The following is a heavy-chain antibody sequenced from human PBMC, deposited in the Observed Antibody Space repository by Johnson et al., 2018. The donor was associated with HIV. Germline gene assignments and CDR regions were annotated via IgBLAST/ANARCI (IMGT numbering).Heavy chain of an antibody. J-gene: IGHJ3*02. D-gene: IGHD5-24*01. CDR3: ARDQVVEMATIIGDDAFDI. V-gene: IGHV3-9*01. Sequence: VQLVESGGGLVQPGRSLRLSCAGSGFTFDDYAMHWVRQAPGKGLEWVSGISWNSGSIGYADSVKGRFTISRDNAKNSLYLQMNSLRAEDTAVYYCARDQVVEMATIIGDDAFDIWGQGTMVTVS. CDR1: GFTFDDYA. CDR2: ISWNSGSI.